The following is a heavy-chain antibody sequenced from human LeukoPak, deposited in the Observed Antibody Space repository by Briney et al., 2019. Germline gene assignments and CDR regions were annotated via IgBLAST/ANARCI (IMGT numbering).Heavy chain of an antibody. CDR1: GGSFSGYC. J-gene: IGHJ4*02. CDR3: ARTRYYDFWSGYYRGHYYFDY. Sequence: SETLSLTCAVYGGSFSGYCWSWIRQPPGKGLEWIGEINHSGSTNYNPSLKSRVTISVDTSKNQFSLKLSSVTAADTAVYYCARTRYYDFWSGYYRGHYYFDYWGQGTLVTVSS. CDR2: INHSGST. D-gene: IGHD3-3*01. V-gene: IGHV4-34*01.